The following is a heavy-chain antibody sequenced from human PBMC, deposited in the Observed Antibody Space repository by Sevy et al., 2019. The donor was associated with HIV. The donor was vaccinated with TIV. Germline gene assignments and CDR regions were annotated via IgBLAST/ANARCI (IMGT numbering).Heavy chain of an antibody. D-gene: IGHD4-17*01. V-gene: IGHV3-21*01. CDR3: ARGTQDYGDYDRDAFDI. J-gene: IGHJ3*02. CDR2: ISGGGTYI. Sequence: GGSLRLSCATSEFTFSSYSMNWVRQAPGNGLEWVSSISGGGTYIYYADSVKGRFTISRDNAKNSLSLQMNSLRAEDTAVYYCARGTQDYGDYDRDAFDIGGQGTMVTVSS. CDR1: EFTFSSYS.